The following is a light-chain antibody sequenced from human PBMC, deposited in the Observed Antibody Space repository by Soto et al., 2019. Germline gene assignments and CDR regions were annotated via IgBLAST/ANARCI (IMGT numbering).Light chain of an antibody. Sequence: HSVVTQPPSVSGAPGQRVTISCTGSSSNIGAGYDVHWYQQLPGTAPKLLIYGNSNRPSGVPDRFSGSKSGTSASLAITGLQAEDEADYYCQSYDSSLSGVVFGGGTKVTVL. CDR1: SSNIGAGYD. V-gene: IGLV1-40*01. CDR2: GNS. J-gene: IGLJ2*01. CDR3: QSYDSSLSGVV.